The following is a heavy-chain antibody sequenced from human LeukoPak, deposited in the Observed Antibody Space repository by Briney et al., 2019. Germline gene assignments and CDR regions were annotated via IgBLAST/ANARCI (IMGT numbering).Heavy chain of an antibody. CDR3: ARQRSLTGNYYYYELDV. Sequence: PSETLSLTCTVSGGSISSYYWSWIRQPPGKGLEWIGYIDYSGSTNYNPSLKGRVTISVDTSKNQFSLKLSFVTAADTAVYYCARQRSLTGNYYYYELDVWGQGTTVTVSS. J-gene: IGHJ6*02. D-gene: IGHD7-27*01. CDR2: IDYSGST. CDR1: GGSISSYY. V-gene: IGHV4-59*08.